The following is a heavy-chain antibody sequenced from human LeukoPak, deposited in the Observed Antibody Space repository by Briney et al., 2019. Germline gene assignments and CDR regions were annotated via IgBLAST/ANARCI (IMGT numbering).Heavy chain of an antibody. V-gene: IGHV4-39*01. J-gene: IGHJ3*02. Sequence: PSETVSLTCTVSGGSISSSSYYWGWIRQPPGKGLEWIGSIYYSGSTYYNPSLKSRVTISVDTSKNQFSLKLSSVTAADTAVYYCARHRYDFWSGLNTNSDAFDIWGQGTMVTVSS. D-gene: IGHD3-3*01. CDR2: IYYSGST. CDR3: ARHRYDFWSGLNTNSDAFDI. CDR1: GGSISSSSYY.